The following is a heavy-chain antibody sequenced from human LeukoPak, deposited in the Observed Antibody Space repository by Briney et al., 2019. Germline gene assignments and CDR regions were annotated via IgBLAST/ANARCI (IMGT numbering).Heavy chain of an antibody. CDR1: GGSISSGSYY. J-gene: IGHJ3*02. CDR2: IYTSGST. CDR3: ARDSRRDGYNLYAFDI. Sequence: SETLSLTCTVSGGSISSGSYYWSWIRQPAGKGLVWIGRIYTSGSTNYNPSLKSRVTISVDTSKNQFSLKLSSVTAADTAVYYCARDSRRDGYNLYAFDIWGQGTMVTVSS. D-gene: IGHD5-24*01. V-gene: IGHV4-61*02.